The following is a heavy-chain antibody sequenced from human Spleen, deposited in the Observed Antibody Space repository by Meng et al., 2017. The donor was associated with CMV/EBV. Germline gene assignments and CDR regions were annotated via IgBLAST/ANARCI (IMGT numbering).Heavy chain of an antibody. D-gene: IGHD1-26*01. CDR2: INPNSGDT. CDR3: ARDGVSSGSDYGTYRYYGMDV. J-gene: IGHJ6*02. Sequence: ASVKVSCKASGYTFTDNYMHWVRQAPGQGLEWMGWINPNSGDTDSAQKFQGRVTITAAKSMNTVYMELSSLTSEDTAVYYCARDGVSSGSDYGTYRYYGMDVWGQGTTVTVSS. CDR1: GYTFTDNY. V-gene: IGHV1-2*02.